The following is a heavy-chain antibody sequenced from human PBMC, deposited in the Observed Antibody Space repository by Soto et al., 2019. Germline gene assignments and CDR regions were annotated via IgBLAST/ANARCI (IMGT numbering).Heavy chain of an antibody. J-gene: IGHJ4*02. CDR3: ARGGGGAALADFDY. D-gene: IGHD3-16*01. Sequence: GGSLRLSCAASGFTFSNHAMHWVRQAPGKGLECISTINTNGGSTYYADSVKGRFTISRDNSKNTLYLQMGSLRADDMAIYYCARGGGGAALADFDYPGQGAPVTVSS. V-gene: IGHV3-64*02. CDR1: GFTFSNHA. CDR2: INTNGGST.